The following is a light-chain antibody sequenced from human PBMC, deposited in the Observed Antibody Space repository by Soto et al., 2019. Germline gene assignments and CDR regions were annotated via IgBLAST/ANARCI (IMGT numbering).Light chain of an antibody. J-gene: IGLJ2*01. CDR1: TSNIGSNA. CDR2: DNT. Sequence: QSALTQPPSASGTPGQRVTMSCSGSTSNIGSNAVNWYQQVPGTAPKLLMYDNTQRPSGVPDRFSGSNSGTSVSLAISGLQSEDEAYYFCAAWDDSLNGLLFGGGTKLTVL. V-gene: IGLV1-44*01. CDR3: AAWDDSLNGLL.